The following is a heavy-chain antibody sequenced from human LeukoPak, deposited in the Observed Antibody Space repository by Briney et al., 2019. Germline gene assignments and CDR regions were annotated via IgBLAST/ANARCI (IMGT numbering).Heavy chain of an antibody. CDR1: GFTFRSYW. Sequence: PGGSLRLSCEASGFTFRSYWMHWVRQAPGKGLVWVSRINGDGSSTSYADSVKGRFTISRDNAKNTLYLQMNSLIAEDSAVYYCASAYHHYYFDYWGQGTLVTVSS. J-gene: IGHJ4*02. CDR3: ASAYHHYYFDY. V-gene: IGHV3-74*01. D-gene: IGHD3-16*01. CDR2: INGDGSST.